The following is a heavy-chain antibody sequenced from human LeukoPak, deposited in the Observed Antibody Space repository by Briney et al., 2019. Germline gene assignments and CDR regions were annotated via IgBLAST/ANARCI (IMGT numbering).Heavy chain of an antibody. CDR3: AKGGVYCTSTSCYPFDY. D-gene: IGHD2-2*01. CDR1: GFTFSTYA. J-gene: IGHJ4*02. Sequence: PGGSLRLSCAASGFTFSTYAMSWVRQAPGKGPEWVSAISGSGGSTYYADSVKGRFTISRDNSKNTLYLQLNSLRAEDTAVYYCAKGGVYCTSTSCYPFDYWGQGTLVTVSS. V-gene: IGHV3-23*01. CDR2: ISGSGGST.